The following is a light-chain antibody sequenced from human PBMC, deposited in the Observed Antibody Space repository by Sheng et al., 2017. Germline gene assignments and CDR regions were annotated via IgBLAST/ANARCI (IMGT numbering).Light chain of an antibody. Sequence: EIVMTQSPATLSVSPGERATLSCRARHSVSSSLAWYQQRPGQAPRLLIYGASTRATGVPARFSGSGSGTEFTLTISSLQSEDFAVYYCQQYNNGNSFGQGTKLEI. CDR1: HSVSSS. CDR3: QQYNNGNS. CDR2: GAS. V-gene: IGKV3-15*01. J-gene: IGKJ2*03.